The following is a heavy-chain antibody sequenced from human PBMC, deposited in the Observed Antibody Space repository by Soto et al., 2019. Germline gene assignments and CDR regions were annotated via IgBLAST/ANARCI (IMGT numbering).Heavy chain of an antibody. CDR1: GGTFSSYA. CDR2: IIPIFGTA. J-gene: IGHJ6*02. D-gene: IGHD3-10*01. Sequence: SVKVSCKASGGTFSSYAISWVRQAPGQGLEWMGGIIPIFGTANYAQKFQGRVTITADESTSTAYMDLSSLRSEDTAVYYCARYGVGSGSYPDPDYYYYGMDVWGQGTTVTVSS. CDR3: ARYGVGSGSYPDPDYYYYGMDV. V-gene: IGHV1-69*13.